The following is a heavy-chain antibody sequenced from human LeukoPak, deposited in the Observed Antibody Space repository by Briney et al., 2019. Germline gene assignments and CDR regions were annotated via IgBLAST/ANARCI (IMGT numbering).Heavy chain of an antibody. J-gene: IGHJ4*02. CDR2: INHSGST. CDR1: GGSFSGYY. Sequence: SETLSLTCAVYGGSFSGYYWSWIRQPPGKGLEWIGEINHSGSTNYNPSLKSRVTISVDTSKNQFSLKLSSVTAADTAVYYCARGVDGELSSWGQGTLVTVSS. D-gene: IGHD1-7*01. V-gene: IGHV4-34*01. CDR3: ARGVDGELSS.